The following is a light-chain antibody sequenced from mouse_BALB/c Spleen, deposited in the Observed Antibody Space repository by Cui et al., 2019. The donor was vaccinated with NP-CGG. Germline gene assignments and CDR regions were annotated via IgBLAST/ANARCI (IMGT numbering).Light chain of an antibody. CDR2: GAN. CDR3: ALWYSNHWV. Sequence: QTVVSQESALTTSPGETVTLTCRSSIGAVITSNYANWVQEKPDNLFTGLIGGANNRAPGVPARFSGSLIGDKAALTITGAQTEDEAIYFCALWYSNHWVFGGGTKLTVL. V-gene: IGLV1*01. J-gene: IGLJ1*01. CDR1: IGAVITSNY.